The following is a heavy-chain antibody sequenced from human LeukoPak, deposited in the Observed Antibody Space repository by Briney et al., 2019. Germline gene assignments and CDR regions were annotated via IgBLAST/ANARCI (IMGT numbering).Heavy chain of an antibody. D-gene: IGHD2-15*01. J-gene: IGHJ4*02. CDR1: GFTFDDYA. CDR3: AKTPFVVVVAATLFDY. Sequence: GGSLRLSCAASGFTFDDYAMHWVRQAPGKGLEWVSGISWNSGSIGYADSVKGRFTISRDNAKNSLYLQMNCLRAEDTALYYCAKTPFVVVVAATLFDYWGQGTLVTVSS. V-gene: IGHV3-9*01. CDR2: ISWNSGSI.